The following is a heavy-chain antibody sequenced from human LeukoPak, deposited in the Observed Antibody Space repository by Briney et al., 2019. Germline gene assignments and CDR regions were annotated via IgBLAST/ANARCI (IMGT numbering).Heavy chain of an antibody. V-gene: IGHV1-18*01. CDR2: ISAYNGNT. CDR3: ARDRWSSSASAAPDDY. D-gene: IGHD6-6*01. J-gene: IGHJ4*02. CDR1: GYTFTSYG. Sequence: ASVKVSCKASGYTFTSYGISWVRQAPGQGLEGMGWISAYNGNTNYAQKLQGRVTMTTDTSTSTAYMELRSLRSDDTAMYYCARDRWSSSASAAPDDYWGQGTLVTVSS.